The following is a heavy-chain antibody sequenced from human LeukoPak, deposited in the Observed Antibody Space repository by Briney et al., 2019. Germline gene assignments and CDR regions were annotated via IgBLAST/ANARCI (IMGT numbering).Heavy chain of an antibody. D-gene: IGHD3-16*02. Sequence: ASVKVSCKASGYTFTSYYMHWVRQAPGQGLEWMGIINPSGGSTSYAQKFQGGVTMTRDTSTSTVYMELSSLRSEDTAVYYCARADYDYVWGSYRYNWFDPWGQGTLVTVSS. J-gene: IGHJ5*02. CDR1: GYTFTSYY. CDR3: ARADYDYVWGSYRYNWFDP. CDR2: INPSGGST. V-gene: IGHV1-46*01.